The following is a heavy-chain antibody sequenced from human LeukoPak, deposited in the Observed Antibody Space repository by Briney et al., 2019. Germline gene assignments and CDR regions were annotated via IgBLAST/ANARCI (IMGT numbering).Heavy chain of an antibody. D-gene: IGHD3-16*02. Sequence: GGSLRLSCAASGFTFSSYAMSWVRQAPGKGLEWVSAISGSGGSTYYADSVKGRFTISGDNSKNTLYLQMNSLRAEDTAVYYCAKSEYVWGSYRPYYFDHWGQGTLVTVSS. J-gene: IGHJ4*02. V-gene: IGHV3-23*01. CDR1: GFTFSSYA. CDR3: AKSEYVWGSYRPYYFDH. CDR2: ISGSGGST.